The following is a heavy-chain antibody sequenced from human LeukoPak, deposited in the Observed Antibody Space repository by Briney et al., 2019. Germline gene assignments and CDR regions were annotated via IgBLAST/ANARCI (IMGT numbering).Heavy chain of an antibody. Sequence: GGSLRLSCAASGYTFSSYSINWVRQAPGKGLEWVSSISVRSNYIYYADSVRGRFSISRDYARDSLYLQMNSLRAEDTAVYYCVRLRRNSDTSGFYYYYDYWGQGTLVTVSS. CDR1: GYTFSSYS. CDR2: ISVRSNYI. V-gene: IGHV3-21*01. D-gene: IGHD3-22*01. J-gene: IGHJ4*02. CDR3: VRLRRNSDTSGFYYYYDY.